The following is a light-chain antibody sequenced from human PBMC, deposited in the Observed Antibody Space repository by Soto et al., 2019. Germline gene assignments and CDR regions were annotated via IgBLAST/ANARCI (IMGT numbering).Light chain of an antibody. J-gene: IGLJ1*01. CDR2: EVS. CDR3: SSYTSCSTDCV. Sequence: QSALTQPASVSGSPGQSITISCTGTSSDVGGYNYVSWYQQHPGKAPKLMIYEVSNRPSGVSNRFSGSKSGNTASLTISGLQAEDEADYYCSSYTSCSTDCVFGTGTKVTVL. V-gene: IGLV2-14*01. CDR1: SSDVGGYNY.